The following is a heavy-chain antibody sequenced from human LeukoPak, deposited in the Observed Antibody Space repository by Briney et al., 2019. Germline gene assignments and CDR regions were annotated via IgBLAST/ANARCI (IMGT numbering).Heavy chain of an antibody. V-gene: IGHV4-59*01. Sequence: PSETLSLTCTVSGGSISCYYWSWIRQPPGKGLEWIGYIYYSGSTNYNPSLKSRVTISVDTSKNQFSLKLRSVTAADTAVYYCARDGGYCSSTNCYDYWGQGTLVTVSS. D-gene: IGHD2-2*03. CDR2: IYYSGST. J-gene: IGHJ4*02. CDR3: ARDGGYCSSTNCYDY. CDR1: GGSISCYY.